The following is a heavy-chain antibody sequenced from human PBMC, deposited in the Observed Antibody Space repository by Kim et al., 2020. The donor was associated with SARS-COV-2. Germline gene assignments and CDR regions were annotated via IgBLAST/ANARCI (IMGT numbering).Heavy chain of an antibody. Sequence: SETLSLTCTVSGGSISSSSYYWGWIRQPPGKGLEWIGSIYYSGSTYYNPSLKSRVTISVDTSKNQFSLKLSSVTAADTAVYYCARAIQLWPVVTAIAQFDYWGQGTLVTVSS. D-gene: IGHD2-21*02. CDR2: IYYSGST. J-gene: IGHJ4*02. CDR1: GGSISSSSYY. CDR3: ARAIQLWPVVTAIAQFDY. V-gene: IGHV4-39*07.